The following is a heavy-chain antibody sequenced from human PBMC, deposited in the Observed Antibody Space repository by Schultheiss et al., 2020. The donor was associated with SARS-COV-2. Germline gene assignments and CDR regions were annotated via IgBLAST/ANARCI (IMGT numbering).Heavy chain of an antibody. CDR1: GGSFRGYH. CDR3: ARVDWQTDAFDI. Sequence: SETLSLTCAVHGGSFRGYHWSWIRQPPGKGLEWIGEIDHSGHTNHNPSLKSRVTISVHTSMNRFSLKLSSVTAADTAVYYCARVDWQTDAFDIWGQGTTGTVSS. J-gene: IGHJ3*02. CDR2: IDHSGHT. D-gene: IGHD3-9*01. V-gene: IGHV4-34*01.